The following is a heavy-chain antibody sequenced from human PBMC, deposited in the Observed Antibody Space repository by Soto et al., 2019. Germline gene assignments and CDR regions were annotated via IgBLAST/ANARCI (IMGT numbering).Heavy chain of an antibody. Sequence: QVQLMESGGGVVQPGRSLRLSCAASGFTFSSYGMHWVRQAPGKGLEWVAVISYDGSNKNFADSVKGRFTISRDNSKNTLYLQMNSLRAEDTAVYYCATENSNPSIDYWGQGTLVTVSS. CDR2: ISYDGSNK. J-gene: IGHJ4*02. V-gene: IGHV3-30*03. CDR1: GFTFSSYG. CDR3: ATENSNPSIDY. D-gene: IGHD4-4*01.